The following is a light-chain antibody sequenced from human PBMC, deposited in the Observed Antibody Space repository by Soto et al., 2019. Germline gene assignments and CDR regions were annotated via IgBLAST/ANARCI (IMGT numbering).Light chain of an antibody. J-gene: IGKJ5*01. V-gene: IGKV3D-15*01. CDR1: QFVSSN. CDR2: VAS. Sequence: EIVMTQSPVTLSVSPGERATLSCRASQFVSSNLAWYQQKPGQAPRLLIYVASTRATGIPARFSGSGSGTEFTLTISNLQSEDFAVYFCQQYHNWPPITFGQGTRLEI. CDR3: QQYHNWPPIT.